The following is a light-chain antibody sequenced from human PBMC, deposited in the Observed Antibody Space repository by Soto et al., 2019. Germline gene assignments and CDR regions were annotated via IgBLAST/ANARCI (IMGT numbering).Light chain of an antibody. V-gene: IGKV1-5*03. J-gene: IGKJ1*01. CDR1: QSISSW. Sequence: DIQMTQSPSTLSASLGDRVTITCGASQSISSWLAWYQQKTGKAPKLLIYKASSLESGVPSRFSGSGYGTEFNLTISSLQPDDFATYYCQQYNSYWWTFGQGTKVDI. CDR2: KAS. CDR3: QQYNSYWWT.